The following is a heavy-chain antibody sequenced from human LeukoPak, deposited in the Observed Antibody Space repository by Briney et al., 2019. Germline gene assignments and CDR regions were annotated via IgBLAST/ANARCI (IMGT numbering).Heavy chain of an antibody. CDR1: GFTFSSYA. CDR2: ISGSGGST. J-gene: IGHJ3*02. CDR3: ASPEGQLERWAAFDI. Sequence: PGGSLRLSCAASGFTFSSYAMSWVRQAPGKGLEWVSAISGSGGSTYYADSVKGRFTISRDNSKNTLYLQMNSLRAEDTAVYYCASPEGQLERWAAFDIWGQGTMVTVSS. D-gene: IGHD1-1*01. V-gene: IGHV3-23*01.